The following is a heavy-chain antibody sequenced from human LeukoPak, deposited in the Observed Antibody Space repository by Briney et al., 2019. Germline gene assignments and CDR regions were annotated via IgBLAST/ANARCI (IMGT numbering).Heavy chain of an antibody. CDR2: IIPIFGTA. D-gene: IGHD6-13*01. V-gene: IGHV1-69*06. Sequence: AASVKVSCKASGYTFTSYGISWVRQAPGQGLEWMGGIIPIFGTANYAQKFQGRVTITADKSTSTAYMELSSLRSEDTAVYYCARVVGYSSSSNWFDPWGQGTLVTVSS. J-gene: IGHJ5*02. CDR3: ARVVGYSSSSNWFDP. CDR1: GYTFTSYG.